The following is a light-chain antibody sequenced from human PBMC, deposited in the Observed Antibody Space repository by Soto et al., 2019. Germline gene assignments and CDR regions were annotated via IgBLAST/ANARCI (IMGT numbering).Light chain of an antibody. V-gene: IGLV2-14*01. CDR1: SSDVGGYNY. CDR2: DVS. J-gene: IGLJ2*01. Sequence: QSALTQPASVSGSPGQSITISCTGTSSDVGGYNYVSWYQQHPGKAPKLIIYDVSRRPSGVSNRFSGSKSGNTASLTISGLQAEDEGDYYCSSYISSDAFEFGGGTKVTVL. CDR3: SSYISSDAFE.